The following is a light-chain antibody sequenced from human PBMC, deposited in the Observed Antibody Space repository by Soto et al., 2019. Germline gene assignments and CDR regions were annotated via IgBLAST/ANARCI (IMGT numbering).Light chain of an antibody. Sequence: EIVMTQSPATLSVSPGEGVTLSCRASQSVSSDLAWYQQKPGQSPRLLMYGASTRATDIPARFSGGGSGTEFTLTISSLQSDDVAIYYCQQYHDWPPITFGPGTKVDIK. CDR2: GAS. CDR1: QSVSSD. V-gene: IGKV3-15*01. CDR3: QQYHDWPPIT. J-gene: IGKJ3*01.